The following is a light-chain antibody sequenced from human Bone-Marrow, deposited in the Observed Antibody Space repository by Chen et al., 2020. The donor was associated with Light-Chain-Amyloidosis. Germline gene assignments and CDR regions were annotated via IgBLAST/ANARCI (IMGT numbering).Light chain of an antibody. V-gene: IGLV2-23*02. J-gene: IGLJ2*01. CDR1: SSDIGTYSL. Sequence: QSALPQPASVSGSPGQSLTIPCTGTSSDIGTYSLVSWYQHHPGKAPKLMIYGVTKRPSGVSDRFSGSRSGNTASLTISGLQAEDEADYYCCSYAGSNTFLFGGGTKLTVL. CDR2: GVT. CDR3: CSYAGSNTFL.